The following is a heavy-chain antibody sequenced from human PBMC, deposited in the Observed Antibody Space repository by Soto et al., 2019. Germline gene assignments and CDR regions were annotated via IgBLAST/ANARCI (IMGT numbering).Heavy chain of an antibody. CDR3: ASLTLVAVAGTGEDYYYYGMDV. CDR1: GGSISSSNW. CDR2: IYHSGST. J-gene: IGHJ6*02. Sequence: SQTLSLTCAVSGGSISSSNWWSWVRQPPGKGLEWIGEIYHSGSTNYNPSLKSRVTISVDKSKNQFSLKLSSVTAADTAVYYWASLTLVAVAGTGEDYYYYGMDVWGQGTTVTVSS. V-gene: IGHV4-4*02. D-gene: IGHD6-19*01.